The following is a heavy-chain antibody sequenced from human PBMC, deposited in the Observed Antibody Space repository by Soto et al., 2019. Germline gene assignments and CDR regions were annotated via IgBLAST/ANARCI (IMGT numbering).Heavy chain of an antibody. J-gene: IGHJ4*02. V-gene: IGHV3-21*01. CDR1: GSTFTRYS. CDR2: ISSTTNYI. Sequence: VGSLRLSCAASGSTFTRYSMNWVRQAPGKGLEWVSSISSTTNYIYYADSMKGRFTVSRDNAKNSVYLEMNSLSAEDTAVYYCARESEDLTSNFDYWGQGTLVTVSS. CDR3: ARESEDLTSNFDY.